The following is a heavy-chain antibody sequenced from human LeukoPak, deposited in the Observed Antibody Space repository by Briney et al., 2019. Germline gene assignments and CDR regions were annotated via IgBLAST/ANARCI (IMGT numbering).Heavy chain of an antibody. CDR2: INSDGSST. CDR1: GFTFSSYW. J-gene: IGHJ6*03. V-gene: IGHV3-74*01. D-gene: IGHD2-2*01. CDR3: AKDLGVPAALDYYYYMDV. Sequence: GGSLRLSCTASGFTFSSYWMHWVRQAPGKGLVWVSRINSDGSSTGYADSVKGRFTISRDNSKNTLYLQMNSLRAEDTAVYYCAKDLGVPAALDYYYYMDVWGKGTTVTVSS.